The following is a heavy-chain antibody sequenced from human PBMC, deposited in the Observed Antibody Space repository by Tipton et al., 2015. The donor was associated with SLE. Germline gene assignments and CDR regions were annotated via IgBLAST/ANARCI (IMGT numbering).Heavy chain of an antibody. V-gene: IGHV4-34*01. Sequence: TLSLTCAVYGGSFSGYYWSWIRQPPGKGLEWIGEINHSGSTNYNPPLKSRVTISVDTSKNQFSLKLSSVTAADTAVYYCARRSGGTFSYWGQGTLVTVSS. J-gene: IGHJ4*02. CDR2: INHSGST. CDR1: GGSFSGYY. D-gene: IGHD2-15*01. CDR3: ARRSGGTFSY.